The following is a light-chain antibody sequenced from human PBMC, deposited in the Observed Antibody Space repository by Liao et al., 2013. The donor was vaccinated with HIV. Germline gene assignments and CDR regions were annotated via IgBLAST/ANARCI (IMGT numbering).Light chain of an antibody. CDR2: QDN. Sequence: SYELTQPPSVSVSPGQTARIACSGDKLGNKYACWYQVKPGQSPVLVIYQDNKRPSGIPERFSGSNSGNTATLTISGTQAMDEADYYCQAWDSSTPLYVFGTGTKVTVL. V-gene: IGLV3-1*01. J-gene: IGLJ1*01. CDR3: QAWDSSTPLYV. CDR1: KLGNKY.